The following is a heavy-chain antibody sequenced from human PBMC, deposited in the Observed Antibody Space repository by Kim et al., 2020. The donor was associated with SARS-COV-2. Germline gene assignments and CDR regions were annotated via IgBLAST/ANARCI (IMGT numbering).Heavy chain of an antibody. Sequence: GGSLRLSCAASGFTFSSYWMSWVRQAPGKGLEWVANIKQDGSEKYYVDSVKGRFTISRDNAKNSLYLQMNSLRAEDTAVYYCARLVLAVAGPLTYYFDYWGQGTLVTVSS. J-gene: IGHJ4*02. CDR2: IKQDGSEK. CDR3: ARLVLAVAGPLTYYFDY. D-gene: IGHD6-19*01. V-gene: IGHV3-7*01. CDR1: GFTFSSYW.